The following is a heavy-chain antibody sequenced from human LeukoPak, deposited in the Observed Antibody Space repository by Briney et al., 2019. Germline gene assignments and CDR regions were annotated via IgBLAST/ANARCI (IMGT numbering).Heavy chain of an antibody. CDR2: LSGSGNDT. V-gene: IGHV3-23*01. CDR1: GFTFTNYA. D-gene: IGHD1-26*01. CDR3: AKAGSIRFDY. J-gene: IGHJ4*02. Sequence: GGSLTLSCAASGFTFTNYAMSWVRQAPGTGLEWASGLSGSGNDTYYADSVKGRFTISRDNSKNTLWLQLRTLGADDTAVYYCAKAGSIRFDYWGQGTLVTVSS.